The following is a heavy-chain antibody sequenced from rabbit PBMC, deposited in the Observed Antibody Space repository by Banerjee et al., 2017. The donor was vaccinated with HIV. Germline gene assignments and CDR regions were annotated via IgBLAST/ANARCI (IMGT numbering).Heavy chain of an antibody. CDR2: IGIGSGST. Sequence: QEQLEESGGDLVQPEGSLTLTCTASGFSFSSSYYMCWVRQAPGKGLEWIGCIGIGSGSTNYASWAKGRFTITKTSSTTVTLQMTSLTAADTATYFCARDLNTWLGFEGFNLWGPGTLVTVS. V-gene: IGHV1S45*01. D-gene: IGHD4-1*01. CDR1: GFSFSSSYY. CDR3: ARDLNTWLGFEGFNL. J-gene: IGHJ4*01.